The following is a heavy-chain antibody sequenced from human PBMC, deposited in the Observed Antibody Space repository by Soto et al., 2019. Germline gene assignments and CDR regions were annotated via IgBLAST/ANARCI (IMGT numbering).Heavy chain of an antibody. V-gene: IGHV3-23*01. J-gene: IGHJ5*02. CDR3: ARGAVSRGS. D-gene: IGHD6-19*01. CDR1: GFTFDSFA. Sequence: GGSLRLSCAASGFTFDSFAMTWVRQAAGKGLEWVSAISASGGSTFYADSVEGRFTMSRDSSKNTLYLQMNSLRAEDTAVYYCARGAVSRGSWGQGTPVTVSS. CDR2: ISASGGST.